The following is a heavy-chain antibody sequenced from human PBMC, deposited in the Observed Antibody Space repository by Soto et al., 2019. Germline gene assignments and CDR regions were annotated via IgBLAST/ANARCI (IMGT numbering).Heavy chain of an antibody. CDR1: GFTFSSYA. V-gene: IGHV3-23*01. D-gene: IGHD2-21*02. CDR2: ISGSGGNT. Sequence: LRLSCAASGFTFSSYAMNWVRQAPGKGLEWVSAISGSGGNTYFADSVKGRFTISRDNAKNSLYLQMNSLRAEDTAVYYCARAFTGYCGGDCYSAYWGQGTLVTVSS. J-gene: IGHJ1*01. CDR3: ARAFTGYCGGDCYSAY.